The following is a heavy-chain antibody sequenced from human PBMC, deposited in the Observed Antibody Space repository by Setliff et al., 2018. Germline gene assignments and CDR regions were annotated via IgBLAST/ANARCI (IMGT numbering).Heavy chain of an antibody. J-gene: IGHJ4*02. CDR3: ARPATGDYYFDY. D-gene: IGHD7-27*01. V-gene: IGHV3-30*04. CDR1: GFLYSNNA. Sequence: AGGSLRLSCAASGFLYSNNAFHWVRQTPGKGLEWVAVISYDGTITHYVDSVKGRFTISRDNSKNTLYLQMNSLRAEDTAVYYCARPATGDYYFDYWGQGTLVTVSS. CDR2: ISYDGTIT.